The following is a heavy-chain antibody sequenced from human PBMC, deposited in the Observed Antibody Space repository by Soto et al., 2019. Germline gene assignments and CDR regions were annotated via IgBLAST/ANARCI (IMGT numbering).Heavy chain of an antibody. D-gene: IGHD5-18*01. CDR3: AKAFVSKWIQPPLSSGYFDL. CDR1: GFTFSSYG. CDR2: ISGSGGST. Sequence: EVQLLESGGGLVQPGGSLRLSCAASGFTFSSYGMSWVRQAPGKGLEWVSAISGSGGSTYYADSVKGRFTISRDNSKNTLYLQMNSLRAEDTAVYYCAKAFVSKWIQPPLSSGYFDLWGRGTLVTVSS. J-gene: IGHJ2*01. V-gene: IGHV3-23*01.